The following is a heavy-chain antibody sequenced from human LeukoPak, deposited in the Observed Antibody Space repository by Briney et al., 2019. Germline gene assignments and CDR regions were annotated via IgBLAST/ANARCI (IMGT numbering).Heavy chain of an antibody. Sequence: GGSLRLSCAASGFTVSISYMTWVRQAPGKGLEWVSLIYSGGSIYYADSVKGRFTISRDNSKNTLYLQMNGLRAEDTSVYYCARGGDYSDYYFDYWGQGTLVTVSS. D-gene: IGHD4-11*01. CDR3: ARGGDYSDYYFDY. J-gene: IGHJ4*02. V-gene: IGHV3-53*01. CDR1: GFTVSISY. CDR2: IYSGGSI.